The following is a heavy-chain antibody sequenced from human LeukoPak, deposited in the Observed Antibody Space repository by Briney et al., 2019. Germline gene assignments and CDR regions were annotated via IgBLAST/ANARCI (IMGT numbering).Heavy chain of an antibody. J-gene: IGHJ6*02. Sequence: GASVKVSCKASGYTFTSYDINWVRQATGQGLEWMGWMNPNSGNTGYAQNFQGRVTLTRDTSISTAYMELSRLKSDDTAVYFCARGGVVIGATPGLVYYYAMDVWGQGTTVTVSS. CDR3: ARGGVVIGATPGLVYYYAMDV. D-gene: IGHD2-15*01. CDR1: GYTFTSYD. CDR2: MNPNSGNT. V-gene: IGHV1-8*01.